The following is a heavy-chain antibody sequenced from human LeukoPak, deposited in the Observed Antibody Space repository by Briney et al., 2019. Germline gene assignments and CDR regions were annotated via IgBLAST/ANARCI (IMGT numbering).Heavy chain of an antibody. V-gene: IGHV4-59*12. CDR2: IYYSGST. CDR3: ARTLPYSSSSRLDP. J-gene: IGHJ5*02. D-gene: IGHD6-6*01. CDR1: GGSISSYY. Sequence: SETLSLTCTVSGGSISSYYWSWIRQPPGKGLEWIGYIYYSGSTNYNPSLKSRVTISVDTSKNQFSLKLSSVTAADTAVYYCARTLPYSSSSRLDPWGQGTLVTVSS.